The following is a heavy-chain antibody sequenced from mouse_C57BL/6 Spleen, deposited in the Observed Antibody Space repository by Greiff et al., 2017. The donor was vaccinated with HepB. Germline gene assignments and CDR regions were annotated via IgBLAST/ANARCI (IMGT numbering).Heavy chain of an antibody. CDR1: GYAFTNYL. J-gene: IGHJ3*01. V-gene: IGHV1-54*01. CDR2: INPGSGGT. CDR3: AREGYYDEAWFAY. D-gene: IGHD2-4*01. Sequence: QVQLKQSGAELVRPGTSVKVSCKASGYAFTNYLIEWVKQRPGQGLEWIGVINPGSGGTNYNEKFKGKATLTADKSSSTAYMQLSSLTSEESAVYFCAREGYYDEAWFAYWGQGTLVTVSA.